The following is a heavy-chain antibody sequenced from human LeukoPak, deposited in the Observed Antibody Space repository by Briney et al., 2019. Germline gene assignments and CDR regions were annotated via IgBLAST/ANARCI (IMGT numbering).Heavy chain of an antibody. V-gene: IGHV4-59*12. Sequence: SETLSLTCTVSGGSISSYYWSWIRQPPGKGLGWIGYISYSGSTNYNPSLKSRVTISVDTSKNQFSLKLSSVTAADTAVYYCARDRAPVESYDSSGAFDIWGQGTMVTVSS. CDR2: ISYSGST. CDR1: GGSISSYY. CDR3: ARDRAPVESYDSSGAFDI. D-gene: IGHD3-22*01. J-gene: IGHJ3*02.